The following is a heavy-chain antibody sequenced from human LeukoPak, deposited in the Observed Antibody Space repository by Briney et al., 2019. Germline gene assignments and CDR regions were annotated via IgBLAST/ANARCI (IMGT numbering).Heavy chain of an antibody. V-gene: IGHV1-18*01. Sequence: ASVKVSCKASGYTFTTFGISWVRQAPGQGLEWMGWISPYNGNTNSAQKLQDRVTMTTDTSTTTAYMDLRSLRSDDTAVYYCARYYYDSRTFDYWGQGTLVAVSS. D-gene: IGHD3-22*01. J-gene: IGHJ4*02. CDR2: ISPYNGNT. CDR1: GYTFTTFG. CDR3: ARYYYDSRTFDY.